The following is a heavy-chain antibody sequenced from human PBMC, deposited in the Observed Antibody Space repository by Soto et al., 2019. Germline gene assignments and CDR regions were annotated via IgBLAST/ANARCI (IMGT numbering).Heavy chain of an antibody. CDR2: ISGSGRTI. J-gene: IGHJ5*02. CDR3: ARLPFPWGWFDP. CDR1: GIIFSDY. V-gene: IGHV3-11*01. D-gene: IGHD3-16*01. Sequence: QVQLVESGGGLVKLGGSLRLSCAASGIIFSDYMSWVRQAPGKGLEWLSYISGSGRTIYSADSVKGRFTISRDNATNSLHLQMNNLRAEDTAVYYCARLPFPWGWFDPWGQGTLVTVSS.